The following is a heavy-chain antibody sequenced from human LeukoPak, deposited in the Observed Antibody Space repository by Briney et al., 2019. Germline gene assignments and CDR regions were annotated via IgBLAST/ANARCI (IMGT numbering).Heavy chain of an antibody. CDR3: ARGSPASYYDFWSGYPFDS. CDR1: GGTFSSYA. D-gene: IGHD3-3*01. J-gene: IGHJ4*02. V-gene: IGHV1-69*01. Sequence: SVKVSCKASGGTFSSYAISWVRQAPGQGLEWMGGIIPIFGTANYAQKFQGRVTITADESTSTAYMELSSLRSEDTAVYYCARGSPASYYDFWSGYPFDSWGQGTLVTVSS. CDR2: IIPIFGTA.